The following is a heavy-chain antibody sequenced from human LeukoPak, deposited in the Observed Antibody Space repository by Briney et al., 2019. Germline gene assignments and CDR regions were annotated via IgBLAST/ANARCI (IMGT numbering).Heavy chain of an antibody. V-gene: IGHV4-34*01. CDR1: GGSFSGYY. Sequence: SETLSLTCAVYGGSFSGYYWSWIRQPPGKGLEWIGEINHSGSTNYNPSLKRRVTISVDTSKNQFSLKLSSVTAAATAVYYCARGGRFLEWFRPRDYYYYMDVWGKGTTVTVSS. J-gene: IGHJ6*03. D-gene: IGHD3-3*01. CDR3: ARGGRFLEWFRPRDYYYYMDV. CDR2: INHSGST.